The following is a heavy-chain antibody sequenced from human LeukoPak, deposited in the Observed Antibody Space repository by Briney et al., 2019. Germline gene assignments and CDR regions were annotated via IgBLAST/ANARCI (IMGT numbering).Heavy chain of an antibody. Sequence: SETLSLTCTVSGGSISSSSYYWGWIRQPPGKGLEWIGSIYYSGSTYYNPSLKSRVTISVDTSKNQFSLKLSSVTAADTAVYYCARGHFSFDYWGQGTLVTVSS. J-gene: IGHJ4*02. CDR1: GGSISSSSYY. D-gene: IGHD3-3*02. CDR3: ARGHFSFDY. CDR2: IYYSGST. V-gene: IGHV4-39*07.